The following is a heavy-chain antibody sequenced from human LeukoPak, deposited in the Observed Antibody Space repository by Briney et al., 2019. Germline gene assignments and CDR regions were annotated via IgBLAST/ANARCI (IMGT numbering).Heavy chain of an antibody. J-gene: IGHJ5*02. V-gene: IGHV4-39*01. Sequence: SETLSLTCTVSDGSISSNNDYWAWIREPPGKGLERIANIFYTGSTYYDPSLKSRVTISIDTSKNQFSLRLSSVTATDTAVYYCARLNKPGWFDPWGQGTLVTVSS. D-gene: IGHD1-14*01. CDR1: DGSISSNNDY. CDR2: IFYTGST. CDR3: ARLNKPGWFDP.